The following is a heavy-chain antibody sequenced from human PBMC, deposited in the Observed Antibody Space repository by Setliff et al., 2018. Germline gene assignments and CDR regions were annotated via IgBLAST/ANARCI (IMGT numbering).Heavy chain of an antibody. D-gene: IGHD6-19*01. V-gene: IGHV1-18*01. CDR2: ISPYSGET. CDR3: VRSSAPQVVLAADFDF. CDR1: GYIFTKYG. J-gene: IGHJ4*02. Sequence: ASVKVSCKASGYIFTKYGINWVRQAPGQGLEWMGWISPYSGETNYAQKFQDRLSVTADTSSKTTYMELQSLRSDDTAVYYCVRSSAPQVVLAADFDFWGQGTPVTVSS.